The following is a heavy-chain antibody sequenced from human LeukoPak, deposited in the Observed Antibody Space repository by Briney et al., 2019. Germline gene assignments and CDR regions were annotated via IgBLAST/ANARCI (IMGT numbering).Heavy chain of an antibody. Sequence: GGSLRLSCVASGFTLSSNYMSWVRQAPGKGLEWVSVIYSGGSTYYADSVKGRFTISRDNSKNTLYLQMNSLRAEDSAVYYCAREAGYSSSWSYWGQGTLVTVSS. V-gene: IGHV3-66*01. CDR1: GFTLSSNY. J-gene: IGHJ4*02. CDR2: IYSGGST. D-gene: IGHD6-13*01. CDR3: AREAGYSSSWSY.